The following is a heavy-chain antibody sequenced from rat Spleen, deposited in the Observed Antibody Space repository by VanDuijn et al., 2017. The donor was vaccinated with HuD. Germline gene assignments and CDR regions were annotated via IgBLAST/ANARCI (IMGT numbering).Heavy chain of an antibody. CDR1: GFTFSNYD. J-gene: IGHJ2*01. Sequence: EVQLVESGGGLVQPGRSLKLSCAASGFTFSNYDMAWVRQAPTKGLEWVASISTGGGNTYYRDSVKGRFPIPKDNAKSTLRLQKERLRSEDTATYYCGRRHFGYTGYFDYWGPGVMVTVSS. CDR2: ISTGGGNT. V-gene: IGHV5S23*01. CDR3: GRRHFGYTGYFDY. D-gene: IGHD1-9*01.